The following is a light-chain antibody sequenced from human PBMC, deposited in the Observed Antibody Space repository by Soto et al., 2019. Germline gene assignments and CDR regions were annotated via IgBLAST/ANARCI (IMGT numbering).Light chain of an antibody. CDR2: GNA. V-gene: IGLV1-40*01. Sequence: QSVLTQPPSVSAAPGQKVTISCSGSSSNFGAGYVVHWHQQLPGTAPQLLIYGNAGRPSGVADRFSGSKSGTSASLAITGLEAEDEADYYCQSYDSSLSGYVFGTGTKVTVL. CDR1: SSNFGAGYV. CDR3: QSYDSSLSGYV. J-gene: IGLJ1*01.